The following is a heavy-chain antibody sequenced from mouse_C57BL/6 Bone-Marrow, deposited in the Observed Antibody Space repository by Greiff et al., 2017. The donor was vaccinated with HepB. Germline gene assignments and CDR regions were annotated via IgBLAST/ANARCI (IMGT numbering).Heavy chain of an antibody. CDR3: ARGFDYYGSSPFDY. V-gene: IGHV1-22*01. CDR1: GYTFTDYN. CDR2: INPNNGGT. J-gene: IGHJ2*01. Sequence: EVQLQQSGPELVKPGASVKMSCKASGYTFTDYNIHWVKQSHGKSLEWIGYINPNNGGTSYNQKFKGKATLTVNKSSSTAYMELRSLTSEDSAVYYCARGFDYYGSSPFDYWGQGTTLTVSS. D-gene: IGHD1-1*01.